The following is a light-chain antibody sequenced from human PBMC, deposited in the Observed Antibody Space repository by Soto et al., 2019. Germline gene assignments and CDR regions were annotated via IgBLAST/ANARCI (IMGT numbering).Light chain of an antibody. Sequence: QSVLTQPPSVSGAPGRRVTISCTGSSSNIGAGYDVHWYQHLPGTAPKLLIYGDNNRPSGVPDRFSGSKSGTSASLAITGLLAEDEADYYCQSYDSSLSEVFGGGTKLTVL. CDR3: QSYDSSLSEV. CDR2: GDN. CDR1: SSNIGAGYD. V-gene: IGLV1-40*01. J-gene: IGLJ3*02.